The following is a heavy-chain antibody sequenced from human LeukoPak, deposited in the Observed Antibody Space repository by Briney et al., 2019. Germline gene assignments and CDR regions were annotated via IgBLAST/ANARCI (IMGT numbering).Heavy chain of an antibody. Sequence: PSETLSLTCSVSGGPLSTYTWSWVRQSPEKGLEWIGYIYHGGTTNYSPSLKSRATISAHTARNQFSLRLRSVTAADTAIYYCARDTSVGSGMQYWGQGTLVSVSS. CDR1: GGPLSTYT. CDR3: ARDTSVGSGMQY. V-gene: IGHV4-59*01. CDR2: IYHGGTT. D-gene: IGHD3-10*01. J-gene: IGHJ4*02.